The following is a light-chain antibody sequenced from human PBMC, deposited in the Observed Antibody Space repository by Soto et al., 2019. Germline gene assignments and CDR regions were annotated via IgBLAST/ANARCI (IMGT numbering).Light chain of an antibody. V-gene: IGKV3-20*01. CDR1: ESVAGNY. CDR3: HQYNNSPRT. J-gene: IGKJ1*01. CDR2: DAS. Sequence: IVLTQSPGTLPVSPGERVTLSCRASESVAGNYLAWYQQKPGQAPRLLIYDASYRANDIPHTFSGSGSGTDINLTIDRLEPEDCGLFYCHQYNNSPRTSGQGTTVVFK.